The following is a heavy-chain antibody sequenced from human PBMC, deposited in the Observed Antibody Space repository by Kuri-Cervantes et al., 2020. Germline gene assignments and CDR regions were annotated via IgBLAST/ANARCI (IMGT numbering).Heavy chain of an antibody. J-gene: IGHJ4*02. CDR3: ARGNYCSGGSCYYFDY. D-gene: IGHD2-15*01. CDR2: IYYSGST. Sequence: SETLSLTCTVSGGSFSNYYWNFIRQPPGKGLEWIGYIYYSGSTNYNPSLKSRVTISVDTSKNQFSLKLSSVTAADTAVYYCARGNYCSGGSCYYFDYWGQGTLVTVPS. CDR1: GGSFSNYY. V-gene: IGHV4-59*01.